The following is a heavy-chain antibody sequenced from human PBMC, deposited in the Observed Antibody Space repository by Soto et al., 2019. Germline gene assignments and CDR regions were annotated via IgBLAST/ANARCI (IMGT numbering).Heavy chain of an antibody. D-gene: IGHD1-26*01. CDR3: PTFPSYSDS. Sequence: GGSVRLSCAASGFSFSDAWMTWVRQAPGKRLEWVGRIKSQGEGGTTEYGAPVKGRFTISRDDSENTLHLQMNSLKTEDTAVYYCPTFPSYSDSCGPGTLVTLSS. J-gene: IGHJ5*01. V-gene: IGHV3-15*01. CDR1: GFSFSDAW. CDR2: IKSQGEGGTT.